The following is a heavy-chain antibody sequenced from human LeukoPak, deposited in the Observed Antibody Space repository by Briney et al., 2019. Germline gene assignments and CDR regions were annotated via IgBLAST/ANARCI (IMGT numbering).Heavy chain of an antibody. Sequence: GGSLRLSCAASGFTFSSYGMSWVRQAPGKGLEWVSAISGSGGSTYYADSVKGRFTISRDNSKNTLYLQMNSLRAEDTAVYYCASLPHSPIAVDGAWGQGTLVTVSS. V-gene: IGHV3-23*01. CDR1: GFTFSSYG. J-gene: IGHJ4*02. CDR2: ISGSGGST. CDR3: ASLPHSPIAVDGA. D-gene: IGHD6-19*01.